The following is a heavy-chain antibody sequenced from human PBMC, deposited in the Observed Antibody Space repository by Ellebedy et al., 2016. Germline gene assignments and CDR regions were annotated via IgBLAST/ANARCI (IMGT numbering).Heavy chain of an antibody. CDR1: GGSFSGYY. CDR3: VRVAYDFWNQDPNMDY. V-gene: IGHV2-70*01. CDR2: IDWDDDK. D-gene: IGHD3-3*01. Sequence: TLSLTCAVYGGSFSGYYWSWIRQPPGKGLEWLATIDWDDDKYYSTSLKTRLTIPKDTSQKQVVLRMTNMDPVKTPTYYCVRVAYDFWNQDPNMDYWGQGTLVTVSS. J-gene: IGHJ4*02.